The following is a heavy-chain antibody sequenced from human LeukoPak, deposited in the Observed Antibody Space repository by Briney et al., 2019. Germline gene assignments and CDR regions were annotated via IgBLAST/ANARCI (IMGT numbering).Heavy chain of an antibody. Sequence: ASVKVSCKASGYTFTSYYIYWVRQAPGQGLEWMGVINPSGGSTNYAQKFQGRVTMTRDMSTSTVYMELSGLRSEDTAVYYCAREATGDYYYYMDVWGKGTTVTVSS. CDR2: INPSGGST. J-gene: IGHJ6*03. CDR1: GYTFTSYY. V-gene: IGHV1-46*01. CDR3: AREATGDYYYYMDV.